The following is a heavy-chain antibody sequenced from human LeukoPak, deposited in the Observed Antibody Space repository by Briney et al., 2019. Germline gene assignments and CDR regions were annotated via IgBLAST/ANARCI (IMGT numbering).Heavy chain of an antibody. CDR1: GGTFSSYA. CDR3: ARDLRTYSSGPYYCYYYMDV. Sequence: SVKVSCKASGGTFSSYAISWVRQAPGQGLEWMGRIIPIFGTANYAQKFQGRVTITTDESTSTAYMELSSLRSEDTAVYYCARDLRTYSSGPYYCYYYMDVWGKGTTVTVSS. CDR2: IIPIFGTA. D-gene: IGHD6-19*01. V-gene: IGHV1-69*05. J-gene: IGHJ6*03.